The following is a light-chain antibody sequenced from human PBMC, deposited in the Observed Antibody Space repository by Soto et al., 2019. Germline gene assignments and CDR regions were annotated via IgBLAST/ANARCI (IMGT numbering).Light chain of an antibody. CDR2: GAS. CDR3: QQYGSSPHT. CDR1: QSVSSSY. V-gene: IGKV3-20*01. J-gene: IGKJ2*01. Sequence: EIVLTQSPGTLSLSPGERATLSCRASQSVSSSYLAWYQQKPGQAPRLLIYGASSRATGIPDRFSGSGSGTDFTITISRLEPEGFAVYYCQQYGSSPHTVGQGTKLEIK.